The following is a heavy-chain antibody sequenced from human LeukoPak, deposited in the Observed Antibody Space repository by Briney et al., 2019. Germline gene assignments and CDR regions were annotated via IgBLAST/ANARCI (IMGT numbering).Heavy chain of an antibody. D-gene: IGHD1-26*01. Sequence: PGGSLRLSCAASGFTFSSYAMSWVRRAPGKGLEWVANINKDGKEQYYVDSVKGRFTISRDNTKNSLHLQMNSLRAEDTAVYYCAKEDGWDLIDNWGQGTLVTVSS. V-gene: IGHV3-7*01. J-gene: IGHJ4*02. CDR2: INKDGKEQ. CDR3: AKEDGWDLIDN. CDR1: GFTFSSYA.